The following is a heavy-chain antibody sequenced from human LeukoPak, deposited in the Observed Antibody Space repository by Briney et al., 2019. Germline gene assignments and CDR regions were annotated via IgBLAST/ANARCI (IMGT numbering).Heavy chain of an antibody. CDR1: GFTFSAYA. J-gene: IGHJ3*02. CDR2: ISYDGSNK. V-gene: IGHV3-30*01. CDR3: ARGPGPIAGAKNPFDI. D-gene: IGHD1-26*01. Sequence: GRSLRLSCAASGFTFSAYAMYWVRQAPRKGLEGVAVISYDGSNKYYADSVKGRFTISGDKSKDTLYLQMNSLRPEDTAVYYCARGPGPIAGAKNPFDIWGQGRMVTVSS.